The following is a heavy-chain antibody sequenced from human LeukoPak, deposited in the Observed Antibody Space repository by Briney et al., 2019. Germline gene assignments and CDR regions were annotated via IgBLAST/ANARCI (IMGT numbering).Heavy chain of an antibody. CDR3: ARDLSVWFGDWARFDY. Sequence: GASVKVPCKASGYTFTSYGISWVRQAPGQGLEWMGWISAYNGNTNYAQKLQGRVTMTTDTSTSTAYMELRSLRSDDTAVYYCARDLSVWFGDWARFDYWGQGTLVTVSS. CDR2: ISAYNGNT. CDR1: GYTFTSYG. J-gene: IGHJ4*02. D-gene: IGHD3-10*01. V-gene: IGHV1-18*01.